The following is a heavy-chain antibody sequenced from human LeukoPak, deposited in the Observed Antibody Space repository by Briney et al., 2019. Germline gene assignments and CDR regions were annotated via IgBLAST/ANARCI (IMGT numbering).Heavy chain of an antibody. Sequence: SETLSLTCAVYGGSFSGYYWSWIRQPPGKGLEWIGEINHSGSTNYNPSLKSRVTISVDTSKNQFSLKLSSVTAADTAVYYCARGEYGPGSYHIDYWGQGTLVTVSS. CDR2: INHSGST. D-gene: IGHD3-10*01. CDR1: GGSFSGYY. V-gene: IGHV4-34*01. J-gene: IGHJ4*02. CDR3: ARGEYGPGSYHIDY.